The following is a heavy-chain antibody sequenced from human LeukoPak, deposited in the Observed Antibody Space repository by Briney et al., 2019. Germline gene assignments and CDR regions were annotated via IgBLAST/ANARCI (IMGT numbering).Heavy chain of an antibody. CDR1: GGSISSGGYY. CDR3: ARGSNP. D-gene: IGHD4-11*01. V-gene: IGHV4-61*02. CDR2: IYTSGST. Sequence: SQTLSLTCTVSGGSISSGGYYWSWIRQPAGKGLEWIGRIYTSGSTNYNPSLKSRVTISIDTSKNQFSLNLSSVTAADTAVYYCARGSNPWGQGTLVTVSS. J-gene: IGHJ5*02.